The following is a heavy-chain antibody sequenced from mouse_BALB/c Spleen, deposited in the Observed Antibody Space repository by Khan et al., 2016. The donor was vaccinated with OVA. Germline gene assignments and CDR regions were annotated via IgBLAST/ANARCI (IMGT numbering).Heavy chain of an antibody. CDR1: GYSITSDYA. CDR3: ARWIAY. Sequence: EVQLQESGPGLVKPSQSLSLTCTVTGYSITSDYAWNWIRQFPGNKLEWMGYITYSGSTSYIPSLKGRISITRDTSKNQFFLQLNSVTTEDTATYYCARWIAYWGQGTLVTVSA. CDR2: ITYSGST. J-gene: IGHJ3*01. V-gene: IGHV3-2*02.